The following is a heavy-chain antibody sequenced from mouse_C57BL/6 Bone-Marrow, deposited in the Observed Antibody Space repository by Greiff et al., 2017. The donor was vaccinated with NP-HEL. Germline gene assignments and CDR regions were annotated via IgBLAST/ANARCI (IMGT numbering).Heavy chain of an antibody. CDR2: IYPGDGDT. CDR3: ARDGSRTGFAY. J-gene: IGHJ3*01. D-gene: IGHD1-1*01. V-gene: IGHV1-82*01. CDR1: GYAFSSSW. Sequence: VQLQQSGPELVKPGASVKISCKASGYAFSSSWMNWVKQRPGKGLEWIGRIYPGDGDTNYNGKFKGKATLTADKSSSTAYMQLSSLTSEDSAVYFCARDGSRTGFAYWGQGTLVTVSA.